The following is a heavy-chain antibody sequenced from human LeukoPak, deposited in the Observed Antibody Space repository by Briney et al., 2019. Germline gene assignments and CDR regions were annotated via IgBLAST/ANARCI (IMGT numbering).Heavy chain of an antibody. D-gene: IGHD3-22*01. J-gene: IGHJ4*02. V-gene: IGHV3-23*01. CDR3: AKDLMTTVTLSQYYYDSSGYYPVDY. CDR1: GFTFSSYA. CDR2: ISGSGGST. Sequence: GGSLRLSCAASGFTFSSYAMSWVRQAPGKGLEWVSAISGSGGSTYYADSVKGRFTISRDNSKNTLYLQMNSLRAEDTAVYYCAKDLMTTVTLSQYYYDSSGYYPVDYWGQGTLVTVSS.